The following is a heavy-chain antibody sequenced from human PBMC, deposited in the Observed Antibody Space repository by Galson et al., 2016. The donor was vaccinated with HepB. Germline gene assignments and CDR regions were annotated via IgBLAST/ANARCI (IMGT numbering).Heavy chain of an antibody. CDR1: AFTFSNYG. V-gene: IGHV3-33*03. Sequence: SLRLSCAASAFTFSNYGMHWVRQAPGKGLEWVAGICTDGSNKYYGDSVKGRFTISRDNSKNTLYLQMNSLRVEDTAVYYCAKSKGGVWSYYFDYWGQGTLVTVSS. CDR2: ICTDGSNK. D-gene: IGHD6-19*01. CDR3: AKSKGGVWSYYFDY. J-gene: IGHJ4*02.